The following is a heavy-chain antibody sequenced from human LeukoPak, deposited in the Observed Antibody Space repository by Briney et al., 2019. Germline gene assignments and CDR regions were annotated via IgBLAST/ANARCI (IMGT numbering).Heavy chain of an antibody. CDR3: ARRRRGRTNYFDN. J-gene: IGHJ4*02. Sequence: SETLSLTCAVSDGSFSVYYWSWIRQSPGRGLEWIGEINHSGSINANPSLNSRVSMSVDTSKNQFSLRLNSATAADTAVYYCARRRRGRTNYFDNWGQGTLVTVS. CDR2: INHSGSI. CDR1: DGSFSVYY. V-gene: IGHV4-34*01. D-gene: IGHD1-14*01.